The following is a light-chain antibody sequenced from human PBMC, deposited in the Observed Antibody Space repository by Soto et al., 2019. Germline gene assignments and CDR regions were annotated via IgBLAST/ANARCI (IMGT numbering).Light chain of an antibody. V-gene: IGKV1-39*01. Sequence: DIQMTQSPASLSASVGDRVTVTCRAGQSISNYLNWYQQKPGKAPKLLIYAASVLQSGVPSRFSGSGSGTEFTLNINSLQAEDFAIYYCQQSYNTPLTFGGGTKVEMK. CDR1: QSISNY. J-gene: IGKJ4*01. CDR3: QQSYNTPLT. CDR2: AAS.